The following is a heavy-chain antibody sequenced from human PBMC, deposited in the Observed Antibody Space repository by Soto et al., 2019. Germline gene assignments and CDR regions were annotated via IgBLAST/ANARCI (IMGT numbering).Heavy chain of an antibody. CDR1: GGSISSSSYY. CDR3: ARKRDYGDYGGWFDP. Sequence: QLQLQESGPGLVKPSETLSLTCTVSGGSISSSSYYWGWIRQPPRKGLEWIGSIYYSGSTYYNPSLKSRVTISIDTSKNQFSLKLSSVTAADTAVYYCARKRDYGDYGGWFDPWGQGTLVTVSS. D-gene: IGHD4-17*01. J-gene: IGHJ5*02. V-gene: IGHV4-39*01. CDR2: IYYSGST.